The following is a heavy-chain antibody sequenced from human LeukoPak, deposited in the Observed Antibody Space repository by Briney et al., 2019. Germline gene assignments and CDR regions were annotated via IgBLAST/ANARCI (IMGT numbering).Heavy chain of an antibody. V-gene: IGHV1-69*13. CDR1: GGTFSSYA. Sequence: SVKVSCKASGGTFSSYAISWVRQAPGQGLEWMGGIIPIFGTANYAQKFQGRVTITADESTSTAYMELSSLRSEDTAVYYCARGSSGWYNWFDPWGQGTLVTVPS. J-gene: IGHJ5*02. CDR2: IIPIFGTA. D-gene: IGHD6-19*01. CDR3: ARGSSGWYNWFDP.